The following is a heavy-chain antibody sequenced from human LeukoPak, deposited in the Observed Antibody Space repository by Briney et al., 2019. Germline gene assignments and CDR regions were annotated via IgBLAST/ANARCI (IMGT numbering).Heavy chain of an antibody. Sequence: PGGSLRLSCAASGFTFNSSWMSWVRQTPGKGLEWVANIKQDGTEKYYVDSVKGRFTISRDNAKNSLYLQMNGLRAEDTAVYYCAELGIIMIGGVWGKGTTVTISS. CDR2: IKQDGTEK. CDR1: GFTFNSSW. V-gene: IGHV3-7*01. D-gene: IGHD3-10*02. CDR3: AELGIIMIGGV. J-gene: IGHJ6*04.